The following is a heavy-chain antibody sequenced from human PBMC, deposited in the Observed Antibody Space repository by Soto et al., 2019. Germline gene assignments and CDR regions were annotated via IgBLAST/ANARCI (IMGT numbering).Heavy chain of an antibody. J-gene: IGHJ3*01. CDR3: ATWHEREHAYDV. D-gene: IGHD1-1*01. V-gene: IGHV3-21*04. Sequence: EVQLVESGGGLVKPGGSLRLSCAASGFTFSNYNMNWVRQPPGKGLEWVSSITSAGSYIYYAESLKGRVTISRDNAKNSLFLQMNSLRAEDTAVYYCATWHEREHAYDVWGQGTTVTVSS. CDR2: ITSAGSYI. CDR1: GFTFSNYN.